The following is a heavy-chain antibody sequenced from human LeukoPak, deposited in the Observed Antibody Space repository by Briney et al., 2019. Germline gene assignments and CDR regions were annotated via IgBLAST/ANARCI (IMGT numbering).Heavy chain of an antibody. D-gene: IGHD2-15*01. CDR1: GFTFSNAW. CDR2: IKSKTDGGTT. Sequence: PGGSLRLSCAASGFTFSNAWMSWVPQAPPKGLEGVCRIKSKTDGGTTDYAAPVKGRFTISRDDSKNTLYLQMNSLKTEATAVYDFSTDARLLVAAISTPGRSYWGQGTLVPVSS. V-gene: IGHV3-15*01. J-gene: IGHJ4*02. CDR3: STDARLLVAAISTPGRSY.